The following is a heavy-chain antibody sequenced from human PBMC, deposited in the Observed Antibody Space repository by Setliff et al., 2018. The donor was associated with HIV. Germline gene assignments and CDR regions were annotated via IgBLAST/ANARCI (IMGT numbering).Heavy chain of an antibody. CDR3: ARDLSGYSDF. J-gene: IGHJ4*02. CDR1: GFSFSSYW. CDR2: TNEDGSTT. V-gene: IGHV3-74*01. Sequence: GGSLRLSCAASGFSFSSYWMHWVRQGPGEGLVWVSRTNEDGSTTNYADSVKGRFTISRDNARNKLYLHMSSLRVEDTAVYYCARDLSGYSDFWGQGTLVTVSS. D-gene: IGHD3-22*01.